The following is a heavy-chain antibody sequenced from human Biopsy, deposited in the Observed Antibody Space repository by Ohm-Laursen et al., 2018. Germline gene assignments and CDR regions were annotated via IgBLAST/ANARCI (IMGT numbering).Heavy chain of an antibody. CDR3: ARWYGDLFDDYNGMDV. Sequence: SLRLSCSASGFTFNVYSIVWVRQAPGTGLEWVSSITSRTSSTYYADSVKGRVTISRDNTNNSVSLQMNNLRADDMAVYYCARWYGDLFDDYNGMDVWGQGTTVTVSS. D-gene: IGHD3-10*01. V-gene: IGHV3-21*01. CDR2: ITSRTSST. CDR1: GFTFNVYS. J-gene: IGHJ6*02.